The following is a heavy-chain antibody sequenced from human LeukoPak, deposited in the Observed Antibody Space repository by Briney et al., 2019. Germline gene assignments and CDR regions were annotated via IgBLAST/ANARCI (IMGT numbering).Heavy chain of an antibody. Sequence: PGGSLRLSCAASGFTFSSYGMSWVRQAPGKGVEWVSAISGSGGSTYYADSVKGRFTISRDNSKNTLYLQMNSLRAEDTGVYYCAGGYGVVSERANYYYYMDVWGKGTTVTISS. D-gene: IGHD3-3*01. CDR1: GFTFSSYG. CDR2: ISGSGGST. CDR3: AGGYGVVSERANYYYYMDV. J-gene: IGHJ6*03. V-gene: IGHV3-23*01.